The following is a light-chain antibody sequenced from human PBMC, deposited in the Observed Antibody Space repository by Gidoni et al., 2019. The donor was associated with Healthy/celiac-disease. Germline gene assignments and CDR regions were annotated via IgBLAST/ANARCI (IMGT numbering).Light chain of an antibody. CDR1: QSVLYSSNNKNY. J-gene: IGKJ1*01. CDR2: WAS. V-gene: IGKV4-1*01. CDR3: QQYYSTPGT. Sequence: DIVMTQSPDSLAVSLGERATINCKSSQSVLYSSNNKNYLAWYQQKPGQPPKLLIYWASTRESGVPDRFSGSGSGTDFTLTISSLQAEEVAVYYCQQYYSTPGTFXQXTKVEIK.